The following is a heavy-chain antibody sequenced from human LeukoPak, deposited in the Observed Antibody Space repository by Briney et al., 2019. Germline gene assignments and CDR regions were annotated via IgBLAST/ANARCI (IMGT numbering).Heavy chain of an antibody. D-gene: IGHD1-7*01. CDR3: ARDGTGTPYDY. J-gene: IGHJ4*02. Sequence: EGSLRLSCAASGFTFSTYAMSWVRQAAGKGLEWVSLISGSGGGTYYADSVKGRFTISRDNAKNSLYLQMNSLRAEDTAVYYCARDGTGTPYDYWGQGTLVTVSS. CDR2: ISGSGGGT. CDR1: GFTFSTYA. V-gene: IGHV3-23*01.